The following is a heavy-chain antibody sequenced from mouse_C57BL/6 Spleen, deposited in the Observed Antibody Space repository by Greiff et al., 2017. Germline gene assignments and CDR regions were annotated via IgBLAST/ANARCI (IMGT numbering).Heavy chain of an antibody. Sequence: VQLQQSGPELVKPGASVKISCKASGNAFSSSWMNWVKQRPGKGLEWIGRIYPGDGDTNYNGKFKGKATLTADKSSSTAYMQLSSLTSEDSAVYFCARGLITTVGFAYWGQGTLVTVSA. V-gene: IGHV1-82*01. CDR1: GNAFSSSW. CDR3: ARGLITTVGFAY. D-gene: IGHD1-1*01. CDR2: IYPGDGDT. J-gene: IGHJ3*01.